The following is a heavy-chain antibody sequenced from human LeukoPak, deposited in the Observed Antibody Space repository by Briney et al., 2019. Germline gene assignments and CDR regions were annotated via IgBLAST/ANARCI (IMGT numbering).Heavy chain of an antibody. CDR3: ARSYNWNVLSGYSDY. Sequence: GGPLRLSCAACGFTYRSYAMHWVRPAPPKGLPYVSAIRRNGGSTYYANSVKGRFTISRDNSKNTLYLQMGSLRAEDMAVYYCARSYNWNVLSGYSDYWGQGTLVTVSS. D-gene: IGHD1-1*01. J-gene: IGHJ4*02. CDR2: IRRNGGST. V-gene: IGHV3-64*01. CDR1: GFTYRSYA.